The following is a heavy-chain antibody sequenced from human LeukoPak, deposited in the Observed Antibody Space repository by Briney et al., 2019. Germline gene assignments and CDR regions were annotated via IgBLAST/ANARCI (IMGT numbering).Heavy chain of an antibody. CDR3: ASRSRGEDYFQY. CDR1: GYTFTSYD. J-gene: IGHJ1*01. Sequence: ASVKVSCKASGYTFTSYDINWVRQATGQGLEWMGWMNPNSGNTGYAQKFQGRITMTRNTSISTAYMELSSLRSEDTAVYYCASRSRGEDYFQYWGQGTLVTVSS. D-gene: IGHD3-22*01. V-gene: IGHV1-8*01. CDR2: MNPNSGNT.